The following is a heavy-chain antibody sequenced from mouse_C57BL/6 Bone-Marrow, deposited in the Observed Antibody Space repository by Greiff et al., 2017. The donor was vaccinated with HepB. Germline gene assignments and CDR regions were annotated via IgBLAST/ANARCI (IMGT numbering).Heavy chain of an antibody. J-gene: IGHJ3*01. CDR3: ARSYGPFAY. D-gene: IGHD1-1*02. V-gene: IGHV7-3*01. Sequence: EVQLVESGGGLVQPGGSLSLSCAASGFTFTDYYMSWVRQPPGKALEWLGFIRNKANGYTTEYSASVMGRFTISRDNSQSILYLQMNALRADDSATYYCARSYGPFAYWGQGTLVTVSA. CDR2: IRNKANGYTT. CDR1: GFTFTDYY.